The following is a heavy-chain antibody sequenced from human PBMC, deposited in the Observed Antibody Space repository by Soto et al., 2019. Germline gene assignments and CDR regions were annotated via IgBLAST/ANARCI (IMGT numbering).Heavy chain of an antibody. Sequence: EGSLILSCAASGFTFSSCWMRWVLQVPGKGQEWVANIKQDGSEKYYVDSVKGRFTISRDNAKNSLYLQMNSLRAEDTAVYYCVSASPYVWRSLARDYGGQRSLDSGSS. CDR2: IKQDGSEK. CDR3: VSASPYVWRSLARDY. CDR1: GFTFSSCW. D-gene: IGHD3-16*01. J-gene: IGHJ4*02. V-gene: IGHV3-7*05.